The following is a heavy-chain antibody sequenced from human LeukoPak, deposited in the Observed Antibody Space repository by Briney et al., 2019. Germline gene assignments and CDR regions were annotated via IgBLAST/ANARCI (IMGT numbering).Heavy chain of an antibody. CDR1: GYTFTGYY. Sequence: GASVKVSCKASGYTFTGYYMHWVRQAPGQGLEWMGWINPKTGGTNYEQKFQGRVIMTRDTSISTAYMELSSLSSDDTAVYYCARHMTTANNWFDPWGQGTLVTVSS. V-gene: IGHV1-2*02. D-gene: IGHD1-1*01. J-gene: IGHJ5*02. CDR2: INPKTGGT. CDR3: ARHMTTANNWFDP.